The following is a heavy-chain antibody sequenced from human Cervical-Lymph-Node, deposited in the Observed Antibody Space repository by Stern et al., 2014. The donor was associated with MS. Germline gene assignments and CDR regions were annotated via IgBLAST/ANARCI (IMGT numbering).Heavy chain of an antibody. V-gene: IGHV3-21*01. J-gene: IGHJ4*02. CDR1: GFTFSYYS. Sequence: EMQLVESGGGLVKPGGSLRLSCAASGFTFSYYSMNWVRQAPGKGLEWVSSIRSSSSYIYYADSVKGRFTISRDNAKNSLYLQMNSLRADDSAVYYCARDFDISGYTIIGTFDHWGQGALVTVSS. D-gene: IGHD3-22*01. CDR2: IRSSSSYI. CDR3: ARDFDISGYTIIGTFDH.